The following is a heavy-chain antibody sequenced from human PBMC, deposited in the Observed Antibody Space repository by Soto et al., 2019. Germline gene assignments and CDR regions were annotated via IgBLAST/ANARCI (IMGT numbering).Heavy chain of an antibody. CDR2: IIPIFGTA. V-gene: IGHV1-69*13. D-gene: IGHD2-15*01. J-gene: IGHJ4*02. CDR3: ASMCSGGSCYSTSDY. Sequence: SVKVSCKASGGTFSSYAISWVRQAPGQGLEWMGGIIPIFGTANYAQKFQGRVTITADESTSTAYMELSSLRSEDTAVYYCASMCSGGSCYSTSDYWGQGTLVTVSS. CDR1: GGTFSSYA.